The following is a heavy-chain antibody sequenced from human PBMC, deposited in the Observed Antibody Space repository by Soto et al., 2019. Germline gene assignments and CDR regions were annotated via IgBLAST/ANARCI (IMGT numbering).Heavy chain of an antibody. D-gene: IGHD2-15*01. CDR3: ARGAVVVPNGLIAGMDV. Sequence: ASVKVSCKPSGYSFSNFYVHWVRQAPGQGLEWMGIIDPSSGTASYTQKFQERVTMTRDTSMSTVYMELSRLRSEDTAVYHCARGAVVVPNGLIAGMDVWGLGTTVTVS. V-gene: IGHV1-46*01. J-gene: IGHJ6*02. CDR1: GYSFSNFY. CDR2: IDPSSGTA.